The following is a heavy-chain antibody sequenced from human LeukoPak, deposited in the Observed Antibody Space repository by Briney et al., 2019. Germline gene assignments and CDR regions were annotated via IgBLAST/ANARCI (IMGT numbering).Heavy chain of an antibody. CDR1: GFTFSIYA. Sequence: GGSLRLSCASSGFTFSIYAMSWVRQAPGKGLEWVANIKEDGRDKYYVDSVKGRFTISRDNAENSLYLQMNSLRAEDTAVYYCVRDVYESGTPFDYWGQGTLVTVSS. CDR3: VRDVYESGTPFDY. J-gene: IGHJ4*02. V-gene: IGHV3-7*01. CDR2: IKEDGRDK. D-gene: IGHD5/OR15-5a*01.